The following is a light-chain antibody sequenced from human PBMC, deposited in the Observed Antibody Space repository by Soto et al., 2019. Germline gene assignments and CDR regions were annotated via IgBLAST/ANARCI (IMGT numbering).Light chain of an antibody. Sequence: DIQMTQSPSTLSASVGDRVTITCRASQSISSWLAWYQQKPGKAPKLLIYQASSLESGVPARFSGRGSGTEFTLTISSLQPEDFATDYCQQYNSYSPYTFGQGTKLEIK. CDR3: QQYNSYSPYT. J-gene: IGKJ2*01. CDR1: QSISSW. CDR2: QAS. V-gene: IGKV1-5*03.